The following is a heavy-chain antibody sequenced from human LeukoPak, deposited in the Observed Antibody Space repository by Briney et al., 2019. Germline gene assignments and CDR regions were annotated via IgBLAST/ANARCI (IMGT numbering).Heavy chain of an antibody. J-gene: IGHJ3*02. D-gene: IGHD6-6*01. CDR3: ARHGEYSSSLRAFDI. Sequence: GESLKISCKGSGYSFTSYWIGWVLQMPGKGLEWMVIIYPGDSDTRYSPSFQGQVTISADKSISTAYLQWSSLKASDTAMYYCARHGEYSSSLRAFDIWGQGTMVTVSS. CDR2: IYPGDSDT. V-gene: IGHV5-51*01. CDR1: GYSFTSYW.